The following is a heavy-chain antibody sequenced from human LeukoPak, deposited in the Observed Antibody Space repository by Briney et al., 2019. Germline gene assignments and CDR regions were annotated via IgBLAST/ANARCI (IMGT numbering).Heavy chain of an antibody. V-gene: IGHV4-34*01. CDR1: GGSFSGYY. CDR3: AGRTCTNGVCYMYGFDY. D-gene: IGHD2-8*01. Sequence: SETLSLTCAVYGGSFSGYYWSWIRQPPGKGLEWIEEINHSGSTNYNPSLKSRVTISVDTSKNQFSLKLSSVTAADTAVYYCAGRTCTNGVCYMYGFDYWGQGTLVTVSS. CDR2: INHSGST. J-gene: IGHJ4*02.